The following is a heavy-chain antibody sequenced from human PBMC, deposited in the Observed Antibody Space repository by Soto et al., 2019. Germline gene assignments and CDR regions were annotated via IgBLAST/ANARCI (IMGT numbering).Heavy chain of an antibody. V-gene: IGHV1-46*01. CDR2: IHPTDGST. CDR1: GYNFASNH. D-gene: IGHD6-13*01. J-gene: IGHJ4*02. CDR3: VRDRFGSWTFDY. Sequence: QVQLVQSGAEMKEPGASVKFSCKASGYNFASNHMHWVRQIPGQGLEWMGIIHPTDGSTSYAQRFRGRITLTRDAPTNTDYMELRGLTSEDTAVYYCVRDRFGSWTFDYWGQGTLLTVSS.